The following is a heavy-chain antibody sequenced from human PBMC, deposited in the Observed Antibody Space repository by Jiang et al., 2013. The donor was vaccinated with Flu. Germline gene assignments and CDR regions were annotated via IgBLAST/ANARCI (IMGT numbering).Heavy chain of an antibody. D-gene: IGHD3-22*01. V-gene: IGHV3-30-3*01. CDR2: ISYDGSNK. Sequence: LLESGGGVVQPGRSLRLSCATSGFTFSSYAMHWVRQAPGKGLEWVAVISYDGSNKYYADSVKGRFTISRDNSKNTLYLQMNSLRAEDTAVYYCVPPITMIVVVIDYWGQGTLVTVSS. CDR1: GFTFSSYA. CDR3: VPPITMIVVVIDY. J-gene: IGHJ4*02.